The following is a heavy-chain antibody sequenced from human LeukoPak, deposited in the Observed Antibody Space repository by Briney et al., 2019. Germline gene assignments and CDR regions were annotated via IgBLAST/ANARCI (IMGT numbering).Heavy chain of an antibody. CDR2: ISWDGGST. Sequence: GGSLRLSCAASGFTFSNHGMNWVRQAPGKGLEWVSLISWDGGSTYYADSVKGRFTISRDNAKNSLYLQMNSLRAEDMAVYYCARDGGSSWYFDYWGQGTLVTVSS. J-gene: IGHJ4*02. CDR1: GFTFSNHG. V-gene: IGHV3-20*04. CDR3: ARDGGSSWYFDY. D-gene: IGHD6-13*01.